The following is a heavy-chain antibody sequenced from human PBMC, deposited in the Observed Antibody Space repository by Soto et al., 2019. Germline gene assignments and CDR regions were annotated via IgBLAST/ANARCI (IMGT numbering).Heavy chain of an antibody. Sequence: SETLSLTCAVYGGSFSGYYWRWIRQPPGKGLEWIAEVNHSGSTNYNPSLKSRVTISVDTSKNQFSLSLSSVTAADTAVYFCARGLPSLPGGMDVWGQGTTVTVSS. CDR2: VNHSGST. J-gene: IGHJ6*02. V-gene: IGHV4-34*01. D-gene: IGHD2-2*01. CDR1: GGSFSGYY. CDR3: ARGLPSLPGGMDV.